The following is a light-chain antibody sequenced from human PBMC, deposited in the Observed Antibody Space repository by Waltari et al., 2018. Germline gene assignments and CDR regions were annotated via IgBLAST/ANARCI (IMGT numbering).Light chain of an antibody. CDR1: SSDVGAYDY. J-gene: IGLJ1*01. V-gene: IGLV2-11*01. CDR3: CSSAGNYASYV. CDR2: DVN. Sequence: QSALIQPRAVSRSPGQSVIISCTGASSDVGAYDYVSWYQQHPGKAPTLIIYDVNNRPSGVPDRFSGSKSGNTASLTISGLQAEDEADYYCCSSAGNYASYVFG.